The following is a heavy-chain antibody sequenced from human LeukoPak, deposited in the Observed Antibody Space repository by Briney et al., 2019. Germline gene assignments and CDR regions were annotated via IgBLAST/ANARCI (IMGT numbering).Heavy chain of an antibody. J-gene: IGHJ6*03. CDR3: AKDRCSNGVGCYYYYMDV. Sequence: SGTLSLTCTVSGGSISSSSYYWGWIRQPPGKGLEWIGSIYYSGSTYSNPSLQSRVTISVDTSKNQFSLKLNSVTAADTAVYYCAKDRCSNGVGCYYYYMDVWGKGTTVTISS. D-gene: IGHD2-8*01. V-gene: IGHV4-39*02. CDR2: IYYSGST. CDR1: GGSISSSSYY.